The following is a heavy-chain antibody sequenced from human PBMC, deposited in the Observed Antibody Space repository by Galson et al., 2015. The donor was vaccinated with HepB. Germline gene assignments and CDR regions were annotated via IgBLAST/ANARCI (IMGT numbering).Heavy chain of an antibody. D-gene: IGHD6-13*01. V-gene: IGHV3-21*01. CDR2: ISSSSSYI. CDR1: GFTFSSYS. J-gene: IGHJ5*02. CDR3: ARDGSSWYFSPGLYNWFDP. Sequence: SLRLSCAASGFTFSSYSMNWVRQAPGKGLEWVSSISSSSSYIYYADSVKGRFTISRDNAKNSLYLQMNSLRAEDTAVYYCARDGSSWYFSPGLYNWFDPWGQGTLVTVSS.